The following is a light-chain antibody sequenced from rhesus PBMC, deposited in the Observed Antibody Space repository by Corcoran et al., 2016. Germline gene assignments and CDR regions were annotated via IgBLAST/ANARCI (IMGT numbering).Light chain of an antibody. Sequence: DIQMTQSPSSLSASVGDRVTITCRASQGITNDLAWYQQKPGETPKLLIYEASSLQSGIPARFSGSGSGTDCTLTSSSLKSEDFATYYCQHYYNTPWTFGQGTKVEIK. CDR1: QGITND. CDR3: QHYYNTPWT. CDR2: EAS. V-gene: IGKV1-25*01. J-gene: IGKJ1*01.